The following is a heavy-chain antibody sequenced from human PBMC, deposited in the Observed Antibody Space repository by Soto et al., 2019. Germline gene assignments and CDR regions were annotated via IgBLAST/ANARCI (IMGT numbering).Heavy chain of an antibody. V-gene: IGHV1-46*01. CDR2: INPSGGST. CDR1: GYTFTSYY. J-gene: IGHJ4*02. D-gene: IGHD3-10*01. CDR3: ARSYYGSGSYPRGPQDFDY. Sequence: ASVKVSCKASGYTFTSYYMHWVRQAPGQGLEWMGIINPSGGSTSYAQKFQGRVTMTRDTSTSTVYMELSSLRSEDTAVYYCARSYYGSGSYPRGPQDFDYWGQGTLVTVSS.